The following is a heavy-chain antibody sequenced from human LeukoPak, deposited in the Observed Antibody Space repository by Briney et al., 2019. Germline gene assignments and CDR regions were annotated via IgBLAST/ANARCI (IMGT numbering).Heavy chain of an antibody. D-gene: IGHD2-21*02. CDR1: GYGFTSYW. V-gene: IGHV5-51*01. CDR2: IYPGDSDT. J-gene: IGHJ5*02. CDR3: TRGIMVTNSWFDP. Sequence: GESLKISCKASGYGFTSYWIGWVRQMPGKGLEWMGIIYPGDSDTRYSPSFQGQVTISVDKSISTAYLQWSSLKDSDTAMYYCTRGIMVTNSWFDPWGQGTLVTVSS.